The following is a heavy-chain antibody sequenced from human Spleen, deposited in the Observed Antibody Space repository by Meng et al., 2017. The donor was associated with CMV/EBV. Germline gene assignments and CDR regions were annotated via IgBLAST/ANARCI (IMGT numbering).Heavy chain of an antibody. J-gene: IGHJ6*02. Sequence: SETLSLTCTVSGGSISSGDYYWSWIRQPPEKGLEWIGFIYYSGNTYYNPSLKSRVTISVDTSKNQFSLKVSSVTAADTAVYYCARVVPEGVVPAAKYYGMDVWGQGTTVTVSS. CDR2: IYYSGNT. CDR1: GGSISSGDYY. D-gene: IGHD2-2*01. CDR3: ARVVPEGVVPAAKYYGMDV. V-gene: IGHV4-30-4*08.